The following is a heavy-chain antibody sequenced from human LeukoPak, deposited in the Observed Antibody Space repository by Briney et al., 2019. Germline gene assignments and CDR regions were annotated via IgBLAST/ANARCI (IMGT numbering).Heavy chain of an antibody. CDR2: ISAYNGNT. CDR3: ARVVEVPAASGGIAARPADY. J-gene: IGHJ4*02. V-gene: IGHV1-18*01. D-gene: IGHD6-6*01. Sequence: GASVKVSCKAFGHTFTSYGISWVRQAPGQGLEWMGWISAYNGNTNYAQKLQGRVTMTTDTSTSTAYMELRSLRSDDTAVYYCARVVEVPAASGGIAARPADYWGQGTLVTVSS. CDR1: GHTFTSYG.